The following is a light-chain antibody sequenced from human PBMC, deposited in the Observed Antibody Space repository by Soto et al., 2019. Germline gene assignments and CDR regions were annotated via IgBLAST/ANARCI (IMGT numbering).Light chain of an antibody. CDR2: EVN. J-gene: IGLJ1*01. CDR1: SSGSIGSDY. V-gene: IGLV2-11*01. CDR3: CSFAGSYYV. Sequence: LTQPHSVSESPGKTVTISCTGSSGSIGSDYVSWYQQHPGKAPKLIISEVNKRPSGVSYRFSGSKSGNTASLTISGLQGEDEADYYCCSFAGSYYVFGTGTKLTVL.